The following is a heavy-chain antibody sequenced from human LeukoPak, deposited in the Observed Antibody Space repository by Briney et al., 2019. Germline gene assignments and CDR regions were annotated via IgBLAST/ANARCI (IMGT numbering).Heavy chain of an antibody. D-gene: IGHD6-19*01. Sequence: GGSLRLSCAASGFTFSNAWMSWVRQAPGKGLEWVGRIESKTDGGTTDYAAPVKGRFTISRDDSKNTLYLQMNSLKTEDTAVYYCAKGSSGWHGEGNFDYWGQGTLVTVSS. CDR2: IESKTDGGTT. CDR3: AKGSSGWHGEGNFDY. CDR1: GFTFSNAW. V-gene: IGHV3-15*04. J-gene: IGHJ4*02.